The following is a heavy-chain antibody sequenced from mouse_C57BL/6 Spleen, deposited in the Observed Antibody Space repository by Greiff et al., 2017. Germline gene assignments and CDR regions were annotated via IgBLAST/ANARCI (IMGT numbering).Heavy chain of an antibody. D-gene: IGHD4-1*01. J-gene: IGHJ2*01. CDR2: ISDGGSYT. CDR3: ARDRGTGTTDYFDY. CDR1: GFTFSSYA. V-gene: IGHV5-4*01. Sequence: EVNVVESGGGLVKPGGSLKLSCAASGFTFSSYAMSWVRQTPEKRLEWVATISDGGSYTYYPDNVKGRFTISRDNAKNNLYLQMSHLKSEDTAMYYCARDRGTGTTDYFDYWGQGTTLTVSS.